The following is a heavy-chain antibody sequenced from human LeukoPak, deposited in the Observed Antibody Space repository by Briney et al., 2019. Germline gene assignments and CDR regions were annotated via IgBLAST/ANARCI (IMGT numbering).Heavy chain of an antibody. CDR3: ARQGYSAYEILDY. CDR2: IYYSGST. Sequence: SETLSLTCTVSGSSISSYYWSWIRQPPGKGPEWIGYIYYSGSTNYNPSLKSRVTISVDTSKNQFSLKLSSVTAADTAVYYCARQGYSAYEILDYWGQGTLVTVSS. J-gene: IGHJ4*02. D-gene: IGHD5-12*01. CDR1: GSSISSYY. V-gene: IGHV4-59*08.